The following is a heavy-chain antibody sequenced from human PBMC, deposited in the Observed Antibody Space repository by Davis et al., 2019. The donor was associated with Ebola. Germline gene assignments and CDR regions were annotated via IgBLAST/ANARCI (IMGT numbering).Heavy chain of an antibody. CDR3: AKEGDIVATIFGGMDV. Sequence: SETLSLTCTVSGGSISSSSYYWGWIRQPPGKGLEWIGSIYYSGSTYYNPSLKSRVTISVDTSKNQFSLKLSSVTAADTAVYYCAKEGDIVATIFGGMDVWGQGTTVTVSS. V-gene: IGHV4-39*02. J-gene: IGHJ6*02. D-gene: IGHD5-12*01. CDR1: GGSISSSSYY. CDR2: IYYSGST.